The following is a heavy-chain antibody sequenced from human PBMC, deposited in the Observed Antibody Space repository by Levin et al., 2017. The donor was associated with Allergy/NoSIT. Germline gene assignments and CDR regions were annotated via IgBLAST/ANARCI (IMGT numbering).Heavy chain of an antibody. V-gene: IGHV3-21*01. CDR3: ARQWLEYYFDY. J-gene: IGHJ4*02. CDR1: GFTFSSYS. CDR2: ISSSSSYI. Sequence: GESLKISCAASGFTFSSYSMNWVRQAPGKGLEWVSSISSSSSYIYYADSVKGRFTISRDNAKNSLYLQMNSLRAEDTAVYYCARQWLEYYFDYWGQGTLVTVSS. D-gene: IGHD6-19*01.